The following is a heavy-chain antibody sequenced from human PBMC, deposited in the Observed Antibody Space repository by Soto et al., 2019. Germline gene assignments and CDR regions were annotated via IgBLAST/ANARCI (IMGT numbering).Heavy chain of an antibody. J-gene: IGHJ6*02. CDR2: IWYDGSNK. CDR1: GFTFSSYG. V-gene: IGHV3-33*01. CDR3: AREGLSGYGKLTPYYYYGMDV. D-gene: IGHD5-12*01. Sequence: SGGSLRLSCAASGFTFSSYGMHWVRQAPGKGLEWVAVIWYDGSNKYYADSVKGRFTISRDNSKNTLYLQMNSLRAEDTAVYYCAREGLSGYGKLTPYYYYGMDVWGQGTTVTVSS.